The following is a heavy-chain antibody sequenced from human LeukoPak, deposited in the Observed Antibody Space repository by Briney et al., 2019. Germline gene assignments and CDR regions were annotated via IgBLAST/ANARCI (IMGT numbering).Heavy chain of an antibody. D-gene: IGHD6-19*01. CDR1: GYTLTGYY. J-gene: IGHJ4*02. CDR3: ARGRGYIAVAGTNDY. V-gene: IGHV1-2*02. CDR2: INPNSGGT. Sequence: ASVKVSCKASGYTLTGYYMHWVRQAPGQGLEWMGWINPNSGGTNYAQKFQGRVTMTRDTSISTAYMELSRLRSDDTAVYYCARGRGYIAVAGTNDYWGQGTLVTVSS.